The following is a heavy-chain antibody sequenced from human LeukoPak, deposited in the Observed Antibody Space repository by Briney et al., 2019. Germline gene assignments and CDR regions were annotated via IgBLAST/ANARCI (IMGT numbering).Heavy chain of an antibody. CDR3: ARKQGDY. V-gene: IGHV4-59*01. Sequence: SETLSLTCTVSGDSITSYYWTWIRQPPGKGLEWIGCIYYSGSTNYNPSLKSRVTISVDTSKNQFSLRLSSVTAADTAVYYCARKQGDYWGQGTLVTVSS. CDR2: IYYSGST. CDR1: GDSITSYY. D-gene: IGHD1/OR15-1a*01. J-gene: IGHJ4*02.